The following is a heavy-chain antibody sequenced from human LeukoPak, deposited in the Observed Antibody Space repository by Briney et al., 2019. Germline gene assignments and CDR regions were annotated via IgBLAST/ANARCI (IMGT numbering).Heavy chain of an antibody. D-gene: IGHD6-13*01. CDR2: IYSGGST. Sequence: GGSLRLSCAASGFTFSSYSMNWVRQAPGKGLEWVSVIYSGGSTYYADSVKGRFTISRDNSKNTLYLQMNSLRAEDTAVYYCARGGPAAGRFDYWGQGTMVTVSS. CDR3: ARGGPAAGRFDY. CDR1: GFTFSSYS. V-gene: IGHV3-66*01. J-gene: IGHJ3*01.